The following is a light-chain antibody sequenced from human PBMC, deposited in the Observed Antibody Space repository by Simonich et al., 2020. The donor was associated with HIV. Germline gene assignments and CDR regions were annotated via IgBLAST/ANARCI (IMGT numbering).Light chain of an antibody. V-gene: IGKV3-15*01. CDR1: QNVTSN. CDR3: QEYNKWPPWT. CDR2: GAS. J-gene: IGKJ1*01. Sequence: EIVMTQSPATLSVSPGERATLSCRASQNVTSNLAWYQQKPGQAPRLLIYGASSRAIGIPARFSGSGSGTECTLTISSLQSEDFAVYYCQEYNKWPPWTFGQGTKVEIK.